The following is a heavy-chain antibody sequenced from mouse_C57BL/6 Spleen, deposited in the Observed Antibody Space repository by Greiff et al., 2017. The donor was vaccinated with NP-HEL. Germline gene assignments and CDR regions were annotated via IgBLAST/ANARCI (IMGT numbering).Heavy chain of an antibody. Sequence: VQVVESGAELVMPGASVKLSCKASGYTFTSYWMHCVKQRPGQGLAWIGAIDPSDSYTNYNQKFKGKSTLTVDKSSSTAYMQLSSLTSEDSAVYYGARLTYYGLDYWGQGTTLTVSS. CDR1: GYTFTSYW. D-gene: IGHD1-2*01. J-gene: IGHJ2*01. CDR3: ARLTYYGLDY. CDR2: IDPSDSYT. V-gene: IGHV1-69*01.